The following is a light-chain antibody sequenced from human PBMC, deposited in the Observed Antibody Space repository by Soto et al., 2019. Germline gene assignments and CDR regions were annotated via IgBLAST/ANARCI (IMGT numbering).Light chain of an antibody. CDR3: QQYYSYPRT. V-gene: IGKV1-8*01. Sequence: ALRMTQSPSSFSASTGDRVTLTCLASQGISSYLAWYQQKPGKAPKLLIYAASTLQSGVPSRFSGSGSGTDFTLTISCLQSEDFATYYCQQYYSYPRTFGQGTKVDIK. J-gene: IGKJ1*01. CDR1: QGISSY. CDR2: AAS.